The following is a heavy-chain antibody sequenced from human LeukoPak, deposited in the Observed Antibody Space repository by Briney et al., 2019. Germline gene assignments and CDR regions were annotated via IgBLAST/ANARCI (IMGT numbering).Heavy chain of an antibody. CDR1: EFTLSSFG. J-gene: IGHJ4*02. D-gene: IGHD6-19*01. V-gene: IGHV3-30*02. CDR3: AKDVVGQQWPENY. Sequence: GRSLRLSCAASEFTLSSFGMHWVRQAPGKGLEWVAFIQYDGSYKEYGDSVKGRFTISRDNSKNTLYLQMNSLRTEDTAVYFCAKDVVGQQWPENYWGQGTLVTVSS. CDR2: IQYDGSYK.